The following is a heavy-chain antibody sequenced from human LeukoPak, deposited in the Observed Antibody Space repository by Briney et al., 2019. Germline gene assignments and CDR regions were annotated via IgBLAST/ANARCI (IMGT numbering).Heavy chain of an antibody. CDR3: ARVTAEVWPIFGVAALSLIYSPSPFDY. CDR1: GYTFTSYG. D-gene: IGHD3-3*01. V-gene: IGHV1-18*01. Sequence: ASVKVSCKASGYTFTSYGISWVRQAPGQGLEWMGWISAYNGNTNYAQKLQGRVTMTTDTSTSTAYMELRSLRSDDTAVYYCARVTAEVWPIFGVAALSLIYSPSPFDYWGQGTLVTVSS. CDR2: ISAYNGNT. J-gene: IGHJ4*02.